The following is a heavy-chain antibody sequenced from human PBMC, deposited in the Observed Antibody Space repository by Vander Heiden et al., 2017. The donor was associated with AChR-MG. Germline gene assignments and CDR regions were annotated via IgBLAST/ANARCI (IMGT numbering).Heavy chain of an antibody. V-gene: IGHV4-61*01. Sequence: QVQLQESGPGLVKPSETLSLTCTVSGGSVSSGSYYWSWIRQPPGKGLEWIGYIYYSGSTNYNPSLKSRVTISVDTSKNQFSLKLSSVTAADTAVYYCAREGRVVTTLDYWGQGTLVTVSS. D-gene: IGHD2-21*02. CDR1: GGSVSSGSYY. J-gene: IGHJ4*02. CDR3: AREGRVVTTLDY. CDR2: IYYSGST.